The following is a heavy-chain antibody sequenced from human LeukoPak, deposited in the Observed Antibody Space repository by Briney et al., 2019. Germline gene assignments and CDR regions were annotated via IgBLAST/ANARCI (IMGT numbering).Heavy chain of an antibody. J-gene: IGHJ5*02. CDR2: IYSSGIT. D-gene: IGHD3-10*01. V-gene: IGHV4-61*02. CDR3: ARGITGRGRFDP. Sequence: SETLSLTCTVSGGSISSGTYYWSWIRQSAGEGLQWIGRIYSSGITNYNPSLKSRLTMSIDTSKSQFFLNLSSLTAADTAVYYCARGITGRGRFDPWGQGTLVTVSS. CDR1: GGSISSGTYY.